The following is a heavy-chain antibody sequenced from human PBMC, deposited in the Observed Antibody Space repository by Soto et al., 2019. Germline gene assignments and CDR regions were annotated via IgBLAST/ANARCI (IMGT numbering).Heavy chain of an antibody. CDR1: GFNLRDQA. CDR3: AKTYTGG. V-gene: IGHV3-23*01. D-gene: IGHD3-10*01. CDR2: ISGMEDRT. J-gene: IGHJ4*02. Sequence: GGSLRLSCTASGFNLRDQALSWVRQAPGGGLEWVSGISGMEDRTNYADFVKGRFFISKDRAKNTLNLQMNGLRDDDTAVYYCAKTYTGGWGQGTQVTVSS.